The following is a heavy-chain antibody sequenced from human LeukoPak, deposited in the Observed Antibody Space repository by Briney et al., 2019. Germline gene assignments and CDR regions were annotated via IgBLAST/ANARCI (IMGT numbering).Heavy chain of an antibody. CDR3: AKDDDDGAHVVVDH. CDR2: ISGSGGST. Sequence: AGGSLRLSCAASGFTFSSYAMSWVRQAPGKGLEWVSLISGSGGSTYYADSVKGRFTVSRDNSKNTEYLQMNSLRAEDTAIYYCAKDDDDGAHVVVDHWGQGTLVTVSS. D-gene: IGHD4-17*01. V-gene: IGHV3-23*01. CDR1: GFTFSSYA. J-gene: IGHJ4*02.